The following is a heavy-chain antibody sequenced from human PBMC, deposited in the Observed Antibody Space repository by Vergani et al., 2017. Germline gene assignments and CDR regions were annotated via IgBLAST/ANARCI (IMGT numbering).Heavy chain of an antibody. CDR2: IKQDGSEK. V-gene: IGHV3-7*03. CDR3: AGHSPPSDY. Sequence: EVQLVESGGGLVQPGGSLRLSCAASGFTSSSYWMSWVRQAPGKGLEWVANIKQDGSEKYYVDSVKGRFTISRDNAKNSLYLQMNSLRAEDTAVYYCAGHSPPSDYWGQGTLVTVSS. J-gene: IGHJ4*02. CDR1: GFTSSSYW.